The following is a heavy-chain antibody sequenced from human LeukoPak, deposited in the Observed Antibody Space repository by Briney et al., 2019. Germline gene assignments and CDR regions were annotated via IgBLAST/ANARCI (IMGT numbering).Heavy chain of an antibody. CDR3: ARARMGFGTIDYYFDY. V-gene: IGHV4-59*01. D-gene: IGHD3-10*01. CDR1: GGSISSYY. J-gene: IGHJ4*02. CDR2: IYYSGST. Sequence: PSETLSLTCTVSGGSISSYYWSWIRQPPGKGLEWIGYIYYSGSTNYNPSLKRRVTISVDTSKNQFSLKLSSVTAADTAVYYCARARMGFGTIDYYFDYWGQGTLVAVSS.